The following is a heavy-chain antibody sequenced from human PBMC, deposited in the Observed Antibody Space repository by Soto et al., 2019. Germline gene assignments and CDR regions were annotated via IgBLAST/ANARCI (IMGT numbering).Heavy chain of an antibody. CDR1: GFTFTSYW. CDR2: INPDGSST. CDR3: ARDGYSSPDI. J-gene: IGHJ3*02. Sequence: PGGSLRLSCGVSGFTFTSYWMHWVRQTPGNGLLWVSRINPDGSSTNYADSVKGRFTISRDNAKDTLYLQMNSLRAEDTAVYFCARDGYSSPDIWGQGTRVTVS. D-gene: IGHD5-12*01. V-gene: IGHV3-74*01.